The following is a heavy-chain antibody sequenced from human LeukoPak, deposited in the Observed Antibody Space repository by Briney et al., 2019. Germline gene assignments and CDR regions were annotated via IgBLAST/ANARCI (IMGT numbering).Heavy chain of an antibody. D-gene: IGHD5-18*01. V-gene: IGHV1-2*02. Sequence: ASVKVSCKASGYSFTGYYMHWVRQAPGQGLEWMGWINSNSGGADYAQKFQGRVTMTRDTSISTAYMELSRLRSDDTALYYCARGPGMGGMDVWDQGTTVTVSS. CDR1: GYSFTGYY. CDR3: ARGPGMGGMDV. CDR2: INSNSGGA. J-gene: IGHJ6*02.